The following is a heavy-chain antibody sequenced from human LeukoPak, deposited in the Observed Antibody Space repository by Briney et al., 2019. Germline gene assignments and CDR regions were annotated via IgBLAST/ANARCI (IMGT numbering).Heavy chain of an antibody. J-gene: IGHJ4*02. CDR3: ARERGDYGTDY. CDR1: GGSISSYY. Sequence: SETLSLACTVSGGSISSYYWSWIRQPPGKGLEWIGYIYYSGSTNYNPSLKSRVTISVDTSKNQFSLKLSSVTATDTAVYYCARERGDYGTDYWGQGTLVTVSS. D-gene: IGHD4-17*01. V-gene: IGHV4-59*01. CDR2: IYYSGST.